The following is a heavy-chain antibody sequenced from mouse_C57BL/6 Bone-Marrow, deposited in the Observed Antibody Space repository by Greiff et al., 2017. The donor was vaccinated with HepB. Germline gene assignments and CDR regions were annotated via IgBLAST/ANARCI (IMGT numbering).Heavy chain of an antibody. V-gene: IGHV1-5*01. J-gene: IGHJ4*01. CDR2: ISPGNSDT. CDR3: TPPLDYYAMDY. Sequence: EVQLQQSGPVLARPGASVKMSCKTSGYTFTSYWMHWVKQRPGQGLEWIGAISPGNSDTSYNQKFKGKAKLTAVTSASTAYMELSSLTTEDSAVYYCTPPLDYYAMDYWGQGTSVTVSS. CDR1: GYTFTSYW.